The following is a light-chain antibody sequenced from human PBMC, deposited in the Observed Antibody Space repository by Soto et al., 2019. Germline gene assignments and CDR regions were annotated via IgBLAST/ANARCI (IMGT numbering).Light chain of an antibody. CDR1: SSDVGGYNY. CDR3: SSYTSSNTWV. V-gene: IGLV2-14*03. J-gene: IGLJ3*02. CDR2: EVS. Sequence: QPASVSGSPGQSITISCTGTSSDVGGYNYVSWYQQHPGKAPKVMIYEVSNRPSGVSNRFSGSKSGNTASLTISGLQAEDEADYYCSSYTSSNTWVFGGGTKLTVL.